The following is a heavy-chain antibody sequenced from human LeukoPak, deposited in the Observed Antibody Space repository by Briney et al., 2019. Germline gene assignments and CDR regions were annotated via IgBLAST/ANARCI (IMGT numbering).Heavy chain of an antibody. Sequence: PSETLSLTCTVSGGSINSGGYYWSWIRQHPGKGLEWIGYIYYSGTTYYNPSLKSRVTISVDTSKNQFSLKLTSVTASDTAIYYCARHFQGDSAFRWYFDLWGRDTLVTVSS. CDR2: IYYSGTT. CDR3: ARHFQGDSAFRWYFDL. D-gene: IGHD3-3*02. V-gene: IGHV4-31*03. J-gene: IGHJ2*01. CDR1: GGSINSGGYY.